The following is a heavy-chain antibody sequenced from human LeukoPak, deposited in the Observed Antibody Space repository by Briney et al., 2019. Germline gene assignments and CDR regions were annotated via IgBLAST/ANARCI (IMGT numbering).Heavy chain of an antibody. CDR3: ARMGRRSGWVDAFDI. Sequence: SESLALTCTGTGSSMSGYCRGCIRQPPGNDLEWIGYIYHSGSTNYNPSLKSRVTISVDTSRNQFSLKLSSVTAADTAVYYCARMGRRSGWVDAFDIWDQGTMVTVSS. J-gene: IGHJ3*02. CDR2: IYHSGST. D-gene: IGHD6-19*01. CDR1: GSSMSGYC. V-gene: IGHV4-59*01.